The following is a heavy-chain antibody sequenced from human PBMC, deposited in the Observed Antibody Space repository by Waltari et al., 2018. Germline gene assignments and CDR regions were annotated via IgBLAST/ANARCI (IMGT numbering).Heavy chain of an antibody. J-gene: IGHJ4*02. Sequence: QVQLVQSGAEVKKPGSSVKVSCKASGGTFSSYTISWVRQAPGQGLEWMGRIILILGIANSAQKFQGRVTITADKSTSTAYMELSSLRSEDTAVYYCARDPRGYSGYDLNYWGQGTLVTVSS. D-gene: IGHD5-12*01. V-gene: IGHV1-69*08. CDR2: IILILGIA. CDR3: ARDPRGYSGYDLNY. CDR1: GGTFSSYT.